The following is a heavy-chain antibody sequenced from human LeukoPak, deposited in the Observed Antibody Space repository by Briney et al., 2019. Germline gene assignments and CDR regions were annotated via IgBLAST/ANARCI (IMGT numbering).Heavy chain of an antibody. D-gene: IGHD1-26*01. CDR2: IKSDGSEK. CDR1: GFTFSSFW. V-gene: IGHV3-7*01. J-gene: IGHJ4*02. CDR3: ARGGRVGASDY. Sequence: GGSLRLSCAASGFTFSSFWMTWVRQAPGKGQEWVANIKSDGSEKFYVDSVKGRFTISRDNAKNSLYLQMNRLRVEDTAVYYCARGGRVGASDYWGQGTLVTVYS.